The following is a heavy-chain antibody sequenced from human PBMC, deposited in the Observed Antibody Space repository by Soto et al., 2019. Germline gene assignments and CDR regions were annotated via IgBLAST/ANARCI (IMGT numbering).Heavy chain of an antibody. D-gene: IGHD3-3*01. CDR2: IDPSDSYT. CDR3: ARHSLEWLLFIAFDI. CDR1: GYSFTGYW. Sequence: GESLKISCKGSGYSFTGYWISWVRQMPGKGLEWMGRIDPSDSYTNYSPSFQGHVTISADKSISTAYLQWSSLKASDTAMYYCARHSLEWLLFIAFDIWGQGTMVTVSS. V-gene: IGHV5-10-1*01. J-gene: IGHJ3*02.